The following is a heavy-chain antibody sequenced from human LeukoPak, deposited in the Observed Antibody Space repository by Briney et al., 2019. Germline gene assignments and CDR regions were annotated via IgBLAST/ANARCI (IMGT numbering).Heavy chain of an antibody. CDR3: ARLIVVVTGRMYFDL. V-gene: IGHV5-51*01. J-gene: IGHJ2*01. CDR2: ISPGDSDT. D-gene: IGHD2-21*02. CDR1: GYSFTSQW. Sequence: GESLKISCKGSGYSFTSQWIGWVRQMPGKGLEWMGIISPGDSDTRYSPSFQGQDTISADKSVSTAYLQWSSLKASDTAMYYCARLIVVVTGRMYFDLWGRGTLVTVSS.